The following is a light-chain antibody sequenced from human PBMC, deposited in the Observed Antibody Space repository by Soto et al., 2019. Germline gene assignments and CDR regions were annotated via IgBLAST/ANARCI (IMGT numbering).Light chain of an antibody. CDR2: EVI. CDR3: CSYAGSSVYV. V-gene: IGLV2-23*02. J-gene: IGLJ1*01. Sequence: SVLTQVAPVSGSPGQSITISCTGTSSDVGTFNLVSWYQQHPGKAPRLMIYEVIKRPSGVSNRFSGSKSGNTASLTISGLQAEDEADYYCCSYAGSSVYVFGTGTKVTVL. CDR1: SSDVGTFNL.